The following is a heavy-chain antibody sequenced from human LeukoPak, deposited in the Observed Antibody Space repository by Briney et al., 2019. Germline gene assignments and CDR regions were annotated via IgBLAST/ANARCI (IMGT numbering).Heavy chain of an antibody. CDR1: GGSISSYY. Sequence: SETLSLTCTVSGGSISSYYWSWIRQPPGKGLEWIGYIYYSGSTNYNPSLMSRLTISVDTSKNQFSLKLSSVTAADTAVYYCARRMNISGWLDHWGQGTLVTVSS. J-gene: IGHJ5*02. CDR3: ARRMNISGWLDH. CDR2: IYYSGST. D-gene: IGHD6-19*01. V-gene: IGHV4-59*08.